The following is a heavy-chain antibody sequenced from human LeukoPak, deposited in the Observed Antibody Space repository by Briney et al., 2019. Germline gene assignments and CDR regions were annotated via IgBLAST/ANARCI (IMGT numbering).Heavy chain of an antibody. CDR3: AKRTMARMGYYFDY. CDR1: GFTFSSYV. D-gene: IGHD1-14*01. CDR2: ISGSGGST. Sequence: PGGSLRLSCAASGFTFSSYVMSWVRQAPGKGLEWVSGISGSGGSTYYADSVKGRFTISRDNSKNTLYLQMNSLRAEDTAVYYCAKRTMARMGYYFDYWGQGTLVTVSS. V-gene: IGHV3-23*01. J-gene: IGHJ4*02.